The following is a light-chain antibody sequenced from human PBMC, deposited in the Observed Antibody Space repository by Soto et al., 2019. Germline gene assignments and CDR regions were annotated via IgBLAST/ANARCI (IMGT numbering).Light chain of an antibody. CDR3: SSNTRSSLYV. J-gene: IGLJ1*01. CDR2: EVS. CDR1: SSDVGGYNY. V-gene: IGLV2-14*01. Sequence: QSALTQPASVSGSPGQSITISCTGTSSDVGGYNYVSWHQQHPGKAPKLMIFEVSYRPSGVSDRFSGSKSGNTASLTISGLQADHEADYYSSSNTRSSLYVFGTGTKVTVL.